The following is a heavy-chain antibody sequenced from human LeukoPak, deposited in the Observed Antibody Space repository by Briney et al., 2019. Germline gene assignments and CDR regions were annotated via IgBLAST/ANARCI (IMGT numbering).Heavy chain of an antibody. J-gene: IGHJ4*02. V-gene: IGHV3-23*01. CDR3: AKDQGSGWWRWDY. D-gene: IGHD6-19*01. CDR2: ISGSGSST. CDR1: GFTFSSYA. Sequence: PGGSLRLSCAASGFTFSSYAMNWVRQAPGEGLVWVLAISGSGSSTYFADSVKGRFTISRDNSKNTLYLQMNSLRAEDTAVYYCAKDQGSGWWRWDYWGQGTLVTVSS.